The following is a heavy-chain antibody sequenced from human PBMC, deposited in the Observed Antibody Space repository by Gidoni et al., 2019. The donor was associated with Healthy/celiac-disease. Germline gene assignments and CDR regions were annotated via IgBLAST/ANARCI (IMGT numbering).Heavy chain of an antibody. V-gene: IGHV3-48*04. CDR1: GFTFSSYS. D-gene: IGHD4-17*01. Sequence: EVQLVESGGGLVQPGGSLRLSCAASGFTFSSYSMNWVRQAPGKGLEWVSYISSSSSTIYYADSVKGRFTISRDNAKNSLYLQMNSLRAEDTAVYYCARGGYGDYDPRDYYYYGMDVWGQGTTVTVSS. CDR2: ISSSSSTI. CDR3: ARGGYGDYDPRDYYYYGMDV. J-gene: IGHJ6*02.